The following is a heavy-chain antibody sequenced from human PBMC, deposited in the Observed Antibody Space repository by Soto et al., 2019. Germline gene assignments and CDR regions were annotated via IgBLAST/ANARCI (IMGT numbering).Heavy chain of an antibody. V-gene: IGHV4-34*01. D-gene: IGHD2-2*01. CDR1: GGSFSGYY. CDR3: ARGIVVVPAAPNFDY. Sequence: PSETLSLTCAVYGGSFSGYYWSWIRQPPGKGLEWIGEINHSGSTNYNPSLKSRVTISVDTSKNQFSLKLSSVTAADTAVYYCARGIVVVPAAPNFDYWGQGTLVTVSS. CDR2: INHSGST. J-gene: IGHJ4*02.